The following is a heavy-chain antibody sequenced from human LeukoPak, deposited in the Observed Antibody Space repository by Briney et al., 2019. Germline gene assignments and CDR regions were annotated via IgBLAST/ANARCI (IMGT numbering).Heavy chain of an antibody. Sequence: GGSLRLSCTASGFTFSSYTMHWVRQAPGKGLEWVAVISYDGSNKYYADSVKGRFTISRDNSKNTLYLQMNSLRAEDTAVYYCAKERSSYYYDSSGYLQRYYFDYWGQGTLVTVSS. D-gene: IGHD3-22*01. CDR2: ISYDGSNK. J-gene: IGHJ4*02. CDR1: GFTFSSYT. V-gene: IGHV3-30*04. CDR3: AKERSSYYYDSSGYLQRYYFDY.